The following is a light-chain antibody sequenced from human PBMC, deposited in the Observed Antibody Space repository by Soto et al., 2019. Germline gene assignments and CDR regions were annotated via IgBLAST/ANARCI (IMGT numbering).Light chain of an antibody. Sequence: AIQMTQSPSSLSASVGDRVTITCRARQGIRNDLGWYQQKPGKAPKLLIYATSRLQNGVTSRFSGSGSGTDFTLTISSLQPEDFATYYCLQDYNYPLTFGQGTKLQIK. V-gene: IGKV1-6*01. J-gene: IGKJ2*01. CDR1: QGIRND. CDR2: ATS. CDR3: LQDYNYPLT.